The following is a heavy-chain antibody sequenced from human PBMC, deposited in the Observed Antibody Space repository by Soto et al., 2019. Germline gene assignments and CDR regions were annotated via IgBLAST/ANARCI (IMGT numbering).Heavy chain of an antibody. CDR2: IYHSGST. J-gene: IGHJ3*01. CDR1: GGSVIIGSHY. CDR3: ARGRSDDLNSFDAFDL. Sequence: PSETLSLTCTVSGGSVIIGSHYCSWIRQPPGKGLEWIAYIYHSGSTDYNPSLKSRVTISVDLSRNQFSLRLDSVTAADTAVYYCARGRSDDLNSFDAFDLWGQGTMVTVSS. V-gene: IGHV4-61*01. D-gene: IGHD1-1*01.